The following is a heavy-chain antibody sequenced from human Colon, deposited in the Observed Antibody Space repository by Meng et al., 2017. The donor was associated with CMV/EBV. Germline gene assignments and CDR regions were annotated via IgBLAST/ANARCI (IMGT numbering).Heavy chain of an antibody. V-gene: IGHV2-5*02. CDR1: GFSLNTYEVG. D-gene: IGHD2-2*01. Sequence: QITLKESVPTLVKPTQPLTLTCTFSGFSLNTYEVGVGWFRQPPGKAPEWLALIYWDDDKRYRSSLGNRLTLTHDASKNQVVLTMTDMDPVDTATYYCAHKSLPAAFFDYWSQGTLVTVSS. CDR3: AHKSLPAAFFDY. CDR2: IYWDDDK. J-gene: IGHJ4*02.